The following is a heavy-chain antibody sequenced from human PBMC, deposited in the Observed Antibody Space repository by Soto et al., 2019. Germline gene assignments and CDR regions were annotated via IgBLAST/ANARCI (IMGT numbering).Heavy chain of an antibody. Sequence: GGSLRLSCAASGFPFTSYAMHWVRQAPGKGLEWVASTSYDGSDNYYADSVKGRFTISRDNSKNTLYLQMSNLRPEDTAVYYCPRAHAPGRSPHYYGMDVWGRGTTVTVSS. D-gene: IGHD2-15*01. J-gene: IGHJ6*02. V-gene: IGHV3-30-3*01. CDR2: TSYDGSDN. CDR3: PRAHAPGRSPHYYGMDV. CDR1: GFPFTSYA.